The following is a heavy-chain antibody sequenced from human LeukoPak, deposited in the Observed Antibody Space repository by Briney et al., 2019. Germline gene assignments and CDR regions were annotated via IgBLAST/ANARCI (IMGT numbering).Heavy chain of an antibody. CDR3: ASSPPLYGXXXXXXXXY. D-gene: IGHD4-17*01. J-gene: IGHJ4*01. CDR1: GFTFSSYA. Sequence: GGSLRLSCAASGFTFSSYAMSWVRQAPGKGLEWVSAISGSGGSTYYADSVKGRFTISRDNSKNTLYLQMNSLRAEDTAVYYCASSPPLYGXXXXXXXXYWGXXTXVTVS. V-gene: IGHV3-23*01. CDR2: ISGSGGST.